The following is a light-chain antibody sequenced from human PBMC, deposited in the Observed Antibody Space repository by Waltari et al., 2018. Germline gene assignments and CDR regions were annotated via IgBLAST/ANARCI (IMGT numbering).Light chain of an antibody. J-gene: IGKJ4*01. CDR3: QQANSFPLT. V-gene: IGKV1-12*02. Sequence: IQMTQSPSSASASAGDRVTITCRASQGISSWLALYQQKPGTAPKLLIYAASSLQSGVPSRFSGSGSRTDVTLTISSLQAEDFATYYGQQANSFPLTFGGGPTVEIK. CDR1: QGISSW. CDR2: AAS.